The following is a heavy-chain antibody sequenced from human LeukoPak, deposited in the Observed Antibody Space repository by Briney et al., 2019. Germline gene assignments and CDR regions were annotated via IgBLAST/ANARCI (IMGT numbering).Heavy chain of an antibody. V-gene: IGHV3-7*03. D-gene: IGHD3-10*01. CDR1: GFTFSNYW. J-gene: IGHJ4*02. CDR2: IKQDGGET. CDR3: TRDKSAGADTGSSFCY. Sequence: GGSLRLSCAAFGFTFSNYWMTWVRQAPGKGLEWVASIKQDGGETYYVDSVKGRFTFSRDNAKNSVYLQMSSLRAEDTAVYYCTRDKSAGADTGSSFCYWGQGALVTVSS.